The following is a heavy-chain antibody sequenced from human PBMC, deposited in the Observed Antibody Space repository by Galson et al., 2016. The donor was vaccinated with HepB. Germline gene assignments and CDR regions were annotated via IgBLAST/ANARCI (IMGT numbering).Heavy chain of an antibody. CDR1: GGSIRGFY. CDR3: AREVLMTQNWSDP. V-gene: IGHV4-59*01. D-gene: IGHD2-8*01. J-gene: IGHJ5*02. CDR2: IYYNGFT. Sequence: SETLSLTCGVSGGSIRGFYWTWIRQSPGKGLEWIGYIYYNGFTDYNPSLSSRVTISLDTSKNQFSLRLTSVTAAATAVYYCAREVLMTQNWSDPWGQGTLVTVSS.